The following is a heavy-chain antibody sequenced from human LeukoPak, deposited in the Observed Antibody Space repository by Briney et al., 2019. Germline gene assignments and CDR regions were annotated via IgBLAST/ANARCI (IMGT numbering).Heavy chain of an antibody. V-gene: IGHV3-15*01. Sequence: GGSLRLSCAASGFTFSNAWMSWVRQAPGKGLEWVGRIKSKTDGGTTDYAAPVKGRFTISRDDSKNTLYLQMNSLKTEDTAVYYCLEMATILLDAFDIWGHGTMVTVSS. CDR3: LEMATILLDAFDI. CDR1: GFTFSNAW. CDR2: IKSKTDGGTT. D-gene: IGHD5-24*01. J-gene: IGHJ3*02.